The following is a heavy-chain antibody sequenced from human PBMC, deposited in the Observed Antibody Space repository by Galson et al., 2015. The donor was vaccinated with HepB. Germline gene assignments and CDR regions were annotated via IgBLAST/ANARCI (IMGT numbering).Heavy chain of an antibody. CDR2: INHSGST. D-gene: IGHD2-2*01. CDR3: ARAIVVVPSALSDPLYYYYYGMDV. CDR1: GGSFSGYY. V-gene: IGHV4-34*01. Sequence: LSLTCAVYGGSFSGYYWSWIRQPPGKGLEWIGEINHSGSTNYNPSLKSRVTISVDTSKNQFSLKLSSVTAADTAVYYCARAIVVVPSALSDPLYYYYYGMDVWGQGTTVTVSS. J-gene: IGHJ6*02.